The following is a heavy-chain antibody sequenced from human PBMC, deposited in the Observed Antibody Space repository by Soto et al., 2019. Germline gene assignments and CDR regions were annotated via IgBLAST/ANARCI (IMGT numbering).Heavy chain of an antibody. V-gene: IGHV3-66*01. CDR3: ARDRAGYCSGGSCSIHYYYYYYMDV. Sequence: GGSLRLSCAASGFTVSSNYMSWVRQAPGKGLEWVSVIYSGGSTYYADSVKGRFTISRGNSKNTLYLQMNSLRAEDTAVYYCARDRAGYCSGGSCSIHYYYYYYMDVWGKGTTVTVSS. CDR1: GFTVSSNY. D-gene: IGHD2-15*01. CDR2: IYSGGST. J-gene: IGHJ6*03.